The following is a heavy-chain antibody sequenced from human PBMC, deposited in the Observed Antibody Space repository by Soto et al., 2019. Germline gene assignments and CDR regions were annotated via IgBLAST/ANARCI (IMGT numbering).Heavy chain of an antibody. V-gene: IGHV1-3*01. Sequence: QVQLVQSGAEVKKPGASVKVSCKTSGYRFTTYAMHWVRQAPGQRLEWMGWINVGNGKTRYSQKFQGRVTITRGTSASTGYMELSSLTFEDTAVYYCVRAGYSSDWESYLDYWGQGTLVSVSS. CDR3: VRAGYSSDWESYLDY. J-gene: IGHJ4*02. CDR1: GYRFTTYA. D-gene: IGHD6-19*01. CDR2: INVGNGKT.